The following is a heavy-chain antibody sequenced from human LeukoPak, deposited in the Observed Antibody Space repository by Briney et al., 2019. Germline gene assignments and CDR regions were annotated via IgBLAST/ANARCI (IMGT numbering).Heavy chain of an antibody. V-gene: IGHV4-4*07. D-gene: IGHD1-26*01. CDR1: GAFIRSYW. Sequence: PSETLSLTCNVSGAFIRSYWWGWVRQPAGKGLGWIGRIYATGSTKFNPSLKSRLTLSMDTSTNQLTLRLTSVTAADTAVYFCARQGYTASYYFLDFWSQGTLVTVSS. CDR3: ARQGYTASYYFLDF. J-gene: IGHJ4*02. CDR2: IYATGST.